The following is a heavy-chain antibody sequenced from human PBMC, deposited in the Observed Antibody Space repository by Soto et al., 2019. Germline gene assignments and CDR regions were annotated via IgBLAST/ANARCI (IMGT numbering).Heavy chain of an antibody. CDR3: LGGYGTSYDY. Sequence: SETLSLTCAVFGDSMDNNGWCSWVRQSPGKGLEWIGEVTRSGSTNYNPSLKSRVTISVDRSKNQFSLKLSSVTAADTAVYYCLGGYGTSYDYWGQGTLVTVSS. D-gene: IGHD5-12*01. V-gene: IGHV4-4*02. CDR2: VTRSGST. CDR1: GDSMDNNGW. J-gene: IGHJ4*02.